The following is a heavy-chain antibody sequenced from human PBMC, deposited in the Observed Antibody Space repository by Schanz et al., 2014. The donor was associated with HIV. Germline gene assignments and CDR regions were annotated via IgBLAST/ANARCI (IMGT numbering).Heavy chain of an antibody. CDR1: GFTFGDYA. CDR2: IKLDGSEK. Sequence: EVHLVESGGGLIKPGRSLRLSCTASGFTFGDYAMSWVRQAPGKGLEWLANIKLDGSEKYYVDSVKGRFTISRDNTKNSLYLQMNSLRAEDTAVYYCARDYHWNWFDPWGQGTLVTVSS. V-gene: IGHV3-7*01. D-gene: IGHD1-20*01. J-gene: IGHJ5*02. CDR3: ARDYHWNWFDP.